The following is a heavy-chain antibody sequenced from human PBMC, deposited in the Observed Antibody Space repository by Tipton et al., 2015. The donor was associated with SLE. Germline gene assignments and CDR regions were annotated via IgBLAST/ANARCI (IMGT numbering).Heavy chain of an antibody. D-gene: IGHD1-14*01. J-gene: IGHJ4*02. CDR1: GASISSGSYF. CDR2: IHTSGHT. Sequence: TLSLTCTVSGASISSGSYFWGWIRQSAGEGLEWLGRIHTSGHTPYNPSLSSRLTISVDTSRNQFPLRLTSVTAADTVVYYCAGNPGYWGRGTLVTFSS. V-gene: IGHV4-61*02. CDR3: AGNPGY.